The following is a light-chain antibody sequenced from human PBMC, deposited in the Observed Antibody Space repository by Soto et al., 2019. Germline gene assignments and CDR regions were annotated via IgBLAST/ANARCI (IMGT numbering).Light chain of an antibody. CDR3: QQRSNWWT. CDR2: DAS. V-gene: IGKV3-11*01. J-gene: IGKJ1*01. CDR1: QSVSSS. Sequence: EIVLTQSPATLSLSPGERATLSCRASQSVSSSLAWYQQKPGQAPRLLIYDASNRATGIPARFSGSGSGTDFTLTISSLEPEDFAVYYCQQRSNWWTFDQGTKVEIK.